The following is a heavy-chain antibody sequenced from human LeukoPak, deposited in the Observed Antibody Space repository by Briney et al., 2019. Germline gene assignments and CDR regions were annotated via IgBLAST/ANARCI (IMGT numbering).Heavy chain of an antibody. CDR1: GGSISSYY. J-gene: IGHJ4*02. CDR2: IYYSGST. Sequence: SETLSLTCTVSGGSISSYYWSWIRQHPGKGLEWIGYIYYSGSTYYNPSLKSRVTISVDTSKNQFSLKLSSVTAADTAVYYCARERRRSSGYHYFDYWGQGTLVTVSS. V-gene: IGHV4-59*06. CDR3: ARERRRSSGYHYFDY. D-gene: IGHD3-22*01.